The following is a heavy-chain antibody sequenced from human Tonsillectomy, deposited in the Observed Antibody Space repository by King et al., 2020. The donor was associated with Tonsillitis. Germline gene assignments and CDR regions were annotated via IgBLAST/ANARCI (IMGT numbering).Heavy chain of an antibody. V-gene: IGHV3-21*03. CDR2: IRSSSRNM. Sequence: DVQLVESGGGLVKPGGSLRLSCATSGFTFKNYDMNWVRQAPGKGLEWVSSIRSSSRNMYYADSLKGRFTISRDNAKNSLYLQRNSLRAEETAVYYCAKDKGAEYYDSGRGAFDMWGQGTMVIVSS. D-gene: IGHD3-22*01. CDR3: AKDKGAEYYDSGRGAFDM. CDR1: GFTFKNYD. J-gene: IGHJ3*02.